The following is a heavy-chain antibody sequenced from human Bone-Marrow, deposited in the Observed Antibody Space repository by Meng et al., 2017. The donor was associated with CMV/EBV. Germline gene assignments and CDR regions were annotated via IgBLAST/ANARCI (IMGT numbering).Heavy chain of an antibody. J-gene: IGHJ4*02. Sequence: GESLKISCAASGFTFSNYDVHWVRQAPGKGLEWVAIISFDGSNKYYADSVKGRFTISRDNSKSTLYLQMNSLRVEDTAVYYCARDRFQGYSYGLIDYWGQGTLVTVSS. V-gene: IGHV3-30-3*01. CDR2: ISFDGSNK. D-gene: IGHD5-18*01. CDR3: ARDRFQGYSYGLIDY. CDR1: GFTFSNYD.